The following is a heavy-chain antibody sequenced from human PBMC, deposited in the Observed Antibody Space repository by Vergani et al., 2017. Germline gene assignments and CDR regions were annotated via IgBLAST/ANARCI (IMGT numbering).Heavy chain of an antibody. J-gene: IGHJ4*02. Sequence: QVQLQESGPGLVKPSQTLSLTCTVSGGSISSGSYYWSWIRQPAGKGLEWIGRVFTSGSTNYNPSLKSRVTISLDKSRNHFSLKLSSVTAADTAVYYCARDEKIISSGWRLSDYWGQGTLVTVSS. V-gene: IGHV4-61*02. CDR1: GGSISSGSYY. CDR2: VFTSGST. CDR3: ARDEKIISSGWRLSDY. D-gene: IGHD6-19*01.